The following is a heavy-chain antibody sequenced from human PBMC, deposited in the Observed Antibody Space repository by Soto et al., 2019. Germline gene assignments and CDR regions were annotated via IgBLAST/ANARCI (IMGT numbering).Heavy chain of an antibody. V-gene: IGHV1-18*04. CDR3: ARESRKVVVPAATPFDP. CDR2: ISAYNGNT. Sequence: GASVKVSCKASGYTFTSYGISWVRQAPGQGLEWMGWISAYNGNTNYAQKLQGRVTMTTDTSTSTAYMELRSLRSDDTAVYYCARESRKVVVPAATPFDPWGHGTLVTVSS. CDR1: GYTFTSYG. J-gene: IGHJ5*02. D-gene: IGHD2-2*01.